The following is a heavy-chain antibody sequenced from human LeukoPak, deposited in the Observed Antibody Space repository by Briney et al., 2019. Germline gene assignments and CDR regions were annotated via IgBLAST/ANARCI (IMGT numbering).Heavy chain of an antibody. Sequence: SETLSLTCTVSDGSTTGTRYYWGWFRQTPGKGLEWIGNINYRGAVYYNPSLRSRATISLDTSKNQFPLRLTSVTAADTAVYFCARVTKYDNSRNNYYMDVWGKGTTVTVSS. V-gene: IGHV4-39*06. CDR2: INYRGAV. CDR3: ARVTKYDNSRNNYYMDV. D-gene: IGHD4-17*01. CDR1: DGSTTGTRYY. J-gene: IGHJ6*03.